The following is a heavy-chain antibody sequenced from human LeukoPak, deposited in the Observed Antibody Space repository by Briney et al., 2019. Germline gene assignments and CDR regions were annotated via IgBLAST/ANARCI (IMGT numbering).Heavy chain of an antibody. Sequence: ASVKVSCKASGYTFVNYGISWVRQAPGQGLEWVGWISAHNGNTYYVQKLQGRVTMTTATSTSTAYMELRSLKSDDTAAYYCARWVVGGTIDYWGQGTLVTVSS. CDR3: ARWVVGGTIDY. CDR2: ISAHNGNT. CDR1: GYTFVNYG. V-gene: IGHV1-18*01. J-gene: IGHJ4*02. D-gene: IGHD1-26*01.